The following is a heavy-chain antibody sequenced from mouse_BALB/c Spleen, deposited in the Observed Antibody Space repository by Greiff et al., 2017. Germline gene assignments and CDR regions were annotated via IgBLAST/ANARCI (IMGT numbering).Heavy chain of an antibody. CDR3: TSGRLLPFDY. V-gene: IGHV1-87*01. D-gene: IGHD2-3*01. CDR1: GYTFTSYW. Sequence: QVQLQQSGAELARPGASVKLSCKASGYTFTSYWMQWVKQRPGQGLEWIGAIYPGDGDTRYTQKFKGKATLTADKSSSTAYMQLSSLASEDSAVYYCTSGRLLPFDYWGQGTTLTVSS. J-gene: IGHJ2*01. CDR2: IYPGDGDT.